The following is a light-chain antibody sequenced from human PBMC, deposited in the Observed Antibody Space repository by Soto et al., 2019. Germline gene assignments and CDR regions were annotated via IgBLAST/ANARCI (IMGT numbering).Light chain of an antibody. J-gene: IGKJ3*01. Sequence: DIQLTQSPSFLSASVGDRVTITCRASQGISTFLAWYQQRPGKAPKLLIYAASTLQSGVPSRFSGSGSGTEVTLTISSLQPEDFVTYYCQQVISYPPGFGPGTKVDIK. V-gene: IGKV1-9*01. CDR2: AAS. CDR1: QGISTF. CDR3: QQVISYPPG.